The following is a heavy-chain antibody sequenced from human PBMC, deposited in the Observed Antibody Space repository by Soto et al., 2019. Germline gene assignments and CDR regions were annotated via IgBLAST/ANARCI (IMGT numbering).Heavy chain of an antibody. V-gene: IGHV3-64*01. J-gene: IGHJ4*02. CDR1: GFTFSTYS. Sequence: GGSLRLSCAASGFTFSTYSMHWVRQAPGKGLEYVSAISSNGGYTYYANSVKGRFTISRDNSKNTLYLQMDSLRAEDMAVYYCARDPHYFYDSTGYYDYWGQGTLVTVSS. CDR3: ARDPHYFYDSTGYYDY. CDR2: ISSNGGYT. D-gene: IGHD3-22*01.